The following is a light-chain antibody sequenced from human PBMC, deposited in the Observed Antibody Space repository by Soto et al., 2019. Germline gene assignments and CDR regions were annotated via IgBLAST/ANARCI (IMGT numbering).Light chain of an antibody. CDR2: DAS. V-gene: IGKV1-5*01. CDR1: QSISSW. Sequence: DLQMTQSPSTLSASVGDRVTITCRASQSISSWLAWYQQKPGKAPKLLIYDASSLESGVPSRFSGSGSWTEFTLTISSLQPDDFATYYCQQYNSYSTTFGQGTKVEIK. J-gene: IGKJ1*01. CDR3: QQYNSYSTT.